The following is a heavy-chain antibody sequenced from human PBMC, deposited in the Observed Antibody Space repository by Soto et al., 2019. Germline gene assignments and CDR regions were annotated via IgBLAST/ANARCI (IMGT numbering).Heavy chain of an antibody. CDR3: ATAEVDY. CDR1: GFTYGNSW. J-gene: IGHJ4*02. V-gene: IGHV3-74*01. Sequence: GGSLRLSCAASGFTYGNSWMHWVRQAPGEGLEWVSRMICDGSNTKYADSVKGRFTVSRDNAKNTLYLQMNSLRAEDTAVYYCATAEVDYWGPGTLVTVSS. CDR2: MICDGSNT.